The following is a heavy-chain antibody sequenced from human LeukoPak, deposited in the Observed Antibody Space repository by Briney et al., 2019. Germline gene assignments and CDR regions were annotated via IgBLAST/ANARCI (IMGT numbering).Heavy chain of an antibody. Sequence: ASVKVSCKASGYTFTGYYIHWVRQAPGQGLEWMGGIIPIFGTANYAQKFQGRVTITADKSTSTAYMELSSLRSEDTAVYYCARAAQYYYDSSGYYYRLFDYWGQGTLVTVSS. D-gene: IGHD3-22*01. CDR1: GYTFTGYY. J-gene: IGHJ4*02. CDR2: IIPIFGTA. V-gene: IGHV1-69*06. CDR3: ARAAQYYYDSSGYYYRLFDY.